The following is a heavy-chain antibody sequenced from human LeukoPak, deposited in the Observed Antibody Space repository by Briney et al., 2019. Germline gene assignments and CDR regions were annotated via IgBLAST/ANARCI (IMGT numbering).Heavy chain of an antibody. CDR3: AREEGYSSGPDFDY. D-gene: IGHD6-19*01. J-gene: IGHJ4*02. CDR1: GFTFSSYS. CDR2: ISSSSSYI. Sequence: GGSLRLSCAASGFTFSSYSMNWVRQAPGKGLEWVSSISSSSSYIYYADSVKGRFTISRDNAKNSLYLQMNCLRAEDTAVYYCAREEGYSSGPDFDYWGQGTLVTVSS. V-gene: IGHV3-21*01.